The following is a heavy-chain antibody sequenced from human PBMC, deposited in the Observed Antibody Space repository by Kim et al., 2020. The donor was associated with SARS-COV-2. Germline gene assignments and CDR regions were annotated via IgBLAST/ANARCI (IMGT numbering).Heavy chain of an antibody. V-gene: IGHV3-23*03. CDR1: GFTFSSYA. Sequence: GGSLRLSCAASGFTFSSYAMSWVRQAPGKGLEWVSVIYSGGSSTYYADSVKGRFTISRDNSKNTLYLQMNSLRAEDTAVYYCAKAEGITIFGVVTNYYYYGMDVWGQGTTVTVSS. CDR3: AKAEGITIFGVVTNYYYYGMDV. D-gene: IGHD3-3*01. J-gene: IGHJ6*02. CDR2: IYSGGSST.